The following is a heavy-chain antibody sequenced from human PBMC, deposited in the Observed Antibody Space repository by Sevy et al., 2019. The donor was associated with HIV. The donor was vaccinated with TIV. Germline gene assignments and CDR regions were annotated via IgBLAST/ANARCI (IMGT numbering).Heavy chain of an antibody. D-gene: IGHD6-25*01. V-gene: IGHV4-4*02. CDR1: GDSISSSHW. J-gene: IGHJ4*02. Sequence: SETLSLTCSVSGDSISSSHWWSWVRQTPGKGLEWIGDMYHRGTTNYNPSLKSRVIISVDKSKNQFSLKLTSVTAADTAVNYCAAAAGTDVLGYYFGSWGQGTQVTVSS. CDR2: MYHRGTT. CDR3: AAAAGTDVLGYYFGS.